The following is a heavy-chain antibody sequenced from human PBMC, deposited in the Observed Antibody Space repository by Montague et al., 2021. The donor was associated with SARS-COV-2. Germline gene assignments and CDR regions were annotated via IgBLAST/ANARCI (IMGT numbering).Heavy chain of an antibody. Sequence: SETLSLTCTISGVSITSYYWSWVRQPAGKGLEWIGHIYASGSTNYNPSLKSRVRLSIDNPKNQFSLKLESLTAADTAVYYCVRDGGNWYYIDDWGQGALVTVSS. D-gene: IGHD3-16*01. CDR1: GVSITSYY. V-gene: IGHV4-4*07. J-gene: IGHJ4*02. CDR2: IYASGST. CDR3: VRDGGNWYYIDD.